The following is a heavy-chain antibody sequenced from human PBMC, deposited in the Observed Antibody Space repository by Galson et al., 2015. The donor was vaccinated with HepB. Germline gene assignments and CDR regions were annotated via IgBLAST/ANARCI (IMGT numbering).Heavy chain of an antibody. V-gene: IGHV3-30*02. CDR2: IRYDGSNK. D-gene: IGHD3-9*01. Sequence: SLRLSCAAPGFTFSSYGMHWVRQAPGKGLEWVAFIRYDGSNKYYADSVKGRFTISRDNSKNTLYLQMNSLRAEDTAVYYCAKTHYDILTHAYFDYWGQGTLVTVSS. J-gene: IGHJ4*02. CDR1: GFTFSSYG. CDR3: AKTHYDILTHAYFDY.